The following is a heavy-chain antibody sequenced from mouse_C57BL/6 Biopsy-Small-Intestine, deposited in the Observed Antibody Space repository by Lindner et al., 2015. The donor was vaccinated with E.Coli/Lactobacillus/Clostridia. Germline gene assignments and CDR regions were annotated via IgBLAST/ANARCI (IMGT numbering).Heavy chain of an antibody. J-gene: IGHJ1*01. CDR1: GYSFTSYH. CDR3: ARDNLSGQLKAQYYYYYGMDV. CDR2: IDPSGGST. V-gene: IGHV1-64*01. Sequence: SVKVSCKASGYSFTSYHMHWLRQAPGQGLEWMGIIDPSGGSTTYAQKFQDRVTMTRDTSTSTLNMELSSLRSEDTAVYYCARDNLSGQLKAQYYYYYGMDVWGQGTTVTVSS. D-gene: IGHD1-1*01.